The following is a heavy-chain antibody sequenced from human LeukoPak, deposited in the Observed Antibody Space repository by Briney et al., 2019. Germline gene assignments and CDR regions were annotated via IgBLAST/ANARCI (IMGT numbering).Heavy chain of an antibody. Sequence: GGSLRLSCAVSGFTFTTYAMSWVRQAPGKGLEWISAISNSGGSTYYADSVRGRFTISRDNSKNTLYLQMNSLRAEDTAVYYCAKDYYGSGSYDYWGQGTLVTVSS. CDR2: ISNSGGST. CDR1: GFTFTTYA. J-gene: IGHJ4*02. CDR3: AKDYYGSGSYDY. D-gene: IGHD3-10*01. V-gene: IGHV3-23*01.